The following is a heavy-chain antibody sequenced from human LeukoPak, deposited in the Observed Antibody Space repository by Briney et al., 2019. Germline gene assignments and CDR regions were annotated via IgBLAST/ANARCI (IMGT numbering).Heavy chain of an antibody. CDR2: TWSDGRSE. Sequence: GGSLRLSCVVSGVSLSSHGMHWVRQAPGKRLEWLTFTWSDGRSEYYADSVKGRFSVSRDNSKNTVYLQIDSLGVEDTAVYYCARDRGNDYFDSWGQGTLVTVSS. CDR3: ARDRGNDYFDS. V-gene: IGHV3-33*01. J-gene: IGHJ4*02. CDR1: GVSLSSHG.